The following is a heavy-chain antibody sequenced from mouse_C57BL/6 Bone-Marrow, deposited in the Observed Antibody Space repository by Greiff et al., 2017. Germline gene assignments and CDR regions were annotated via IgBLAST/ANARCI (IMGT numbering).Heavy chain of an antibody. Sequence: VQGVESGAELARPGASVKLSCKASGYTFTSYGISWVKQRTGQGLEWIGEIYPRSGNTYYNEKFKGKATLTADKSSSTAYMELRSLTSEDSAVYFCARENYGSSYGYWGQGTTLTVSS. CDR2: IYPRSGNT. CDR3: ARENYGSSYGY. J-gene: IGHJ2*01. CDR1: GYTFTSYG. V-gene: IGHV1-81*01. D-gene: IGHD1-1*01.